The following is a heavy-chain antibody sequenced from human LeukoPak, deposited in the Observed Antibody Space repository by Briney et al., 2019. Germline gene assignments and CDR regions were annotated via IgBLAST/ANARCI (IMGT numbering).Heavy chain of an antibody. Sequence: SETLSLTCTVSGGSVSSGSYYWSWIRQPPGKGLEWIGYICYSGSTNYNPSLKSRVTISVDTSKNQFSLKLSSVTAADTAVFYYQRTAYEILTGYSYYVDYWGQGTLVTVSS. D-gene: IGHD3-9*01. J-gene: IGHJ4*02. CDR2: ICYSGST. CDR3: QRTAYEILTGYSYYVDY. V-gene: IGHV4-61*01. CDR1: GGSVSSGSYY.